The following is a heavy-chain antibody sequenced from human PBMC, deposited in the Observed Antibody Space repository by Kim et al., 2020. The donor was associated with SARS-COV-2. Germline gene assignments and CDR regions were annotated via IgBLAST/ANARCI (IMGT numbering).Heavy chain of an antibody. D-gene: IGHD6-19*01. CDR3: ARDLRQWLVLPSGGFDY. CDR2: IKQDGSEK. Sequence: GGSLRLSCAASGFTFSSYWMSWVRQAPGKGLEWVANIKQDGSEKYYVDSVKGRFTISRDNAKNSLYLQMNSLRAEDTAVYYCARDLRQWLVLPSGGFDYWGQGTLVTVSS. CDR1: GFTFSSYW. V-gene: IGHV3-7*03. J-gene: IGHJ4*02.